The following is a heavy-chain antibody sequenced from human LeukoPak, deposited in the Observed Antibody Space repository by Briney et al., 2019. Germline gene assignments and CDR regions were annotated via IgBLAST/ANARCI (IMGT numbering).Heavy chain of an antibody. V-gene: IGHV3-48*03. CDR2: ISSSGSTI. CDR3: ASSVTLIPRGPDAFNI. D-gene: IGHD4-11*01. J-gene: IGHJ3*02. CDR1: GFTFSSYE. Sequence: SGGSLRLSCAASGFTFSSYEMNWVRQAPGKGLEWVSYISSSGSTIYYADSVKGRFTISRDNAKNSLYLQMNSLRAEDTAVYYCASSVTLIPRGPDAFNIWGQGTMVTVSS.